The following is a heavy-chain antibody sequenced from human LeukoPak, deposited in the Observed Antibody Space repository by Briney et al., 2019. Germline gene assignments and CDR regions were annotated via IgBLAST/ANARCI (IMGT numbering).Heavy chain of an antibody. D-gene: IGHD5-18*01. Sequence: GESIKFSAKASGYSFTSYWIGGVRQLPGKGLEWLGIIDPSDSETRYTPPFQVQVTISVDKSLTTAYVQWNSLKASDTAMYYCARQTAMGRSGDYWGQGTLVTVSS. CDR3: ARQTAMGRSGDY. CDR2: IDPSDSET. CDR1: GYSFTSYW. V-gene: IGHV5-51*01. J-gene: IGHJ4*02.